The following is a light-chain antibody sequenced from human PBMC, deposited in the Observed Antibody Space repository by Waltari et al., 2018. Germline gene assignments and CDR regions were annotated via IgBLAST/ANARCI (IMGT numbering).Light chain of an antibody. Sequence: DIVMTQSPLSLPVTPGEPASISCRFSQSLLYSTGYNYLDWYLQKPGQSPQLWIYLGSTRASGVPDRFSGSGSGTDFTLKITRVEADDVGVYYCMQALETPLTFGPGTRVDIK. CDR3: MQALETPLT. CDR1: QSLLYSTGYNY. V-gene: IGKV2-28*01. J-gene: IGKJ3*01. CDR2: LGS.